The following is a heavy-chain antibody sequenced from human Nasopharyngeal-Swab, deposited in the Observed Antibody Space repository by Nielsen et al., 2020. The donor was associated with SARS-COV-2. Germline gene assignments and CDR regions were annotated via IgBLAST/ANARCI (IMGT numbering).Heavy chain of an antibody. CDR1: GFTFSDYY. J-gene: IGHJ4*02. V-gene: IGHV3-11*01. D-gene: IGHD6-13*01. CDR2: ISSSGSTI. CDR3: ARGKAAAGYYFDY. Sequence: LSLTCAASGFTFSDYYMSWIRQAPGKGLEWVSYISSSGSTIYYADSVKGRFTISRDNAKNSLYLQMNSLRAEDTAVYYCARGKAAAGYYFDYWGQGTLVTVSS.